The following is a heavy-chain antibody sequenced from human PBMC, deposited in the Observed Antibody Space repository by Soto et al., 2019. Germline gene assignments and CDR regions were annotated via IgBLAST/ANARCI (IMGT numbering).Heavy chain of an antibody. CDR1: GFIFTTYA. V-gene: IGHV3-23*01. CDR3: AKGVNMVQLWYFDY. Sequence: EVQLLDSGGGLVQPGGSLRLSCAASGFIFTTYAMNWLRQAPGKGLEWVSGISASGGSTYYADSVKGRFTISRDNSENTVYLQMSTLRAEDTAVYYCAKGVNMVQLWYFDYWGQGTLVTVSS. J-gene: IGHJ4*02. CDR2: ISASGGST. D-gene: IGHD1-1*01.